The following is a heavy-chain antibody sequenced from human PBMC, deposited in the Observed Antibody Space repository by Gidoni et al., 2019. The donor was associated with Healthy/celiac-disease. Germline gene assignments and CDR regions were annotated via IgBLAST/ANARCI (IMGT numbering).Heavy chain of an antibody. CDR3: VKGYDILTGYYGQWGDAFDI. Sequence: EVQLVASGGGLVQPGGSLILSCSASGFTFSSYAMPWVRQAPGKGLEYVSAISSNGGSTYYADSVKGRFTISRDNSKNTLYLQMSSLRAEDTAVYYCVKGYDILTGYYGQWGDAFDIWGQGTMVTVSS. CDR2: ISSNGGST. D-gene: IGHD3-9*01. J-gene: IGHJ3*02. CDR1: GFTFSSYA. V-gene: IGHV3-64D*08.